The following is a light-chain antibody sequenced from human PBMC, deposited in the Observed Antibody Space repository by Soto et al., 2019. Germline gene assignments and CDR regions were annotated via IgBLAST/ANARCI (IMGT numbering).Light chain of an antibody. Sequence: SSELTQPPSVSVSPGQTASITCSGDKLGDKYACWYQQKPGQSPVLVIYEDTKRPSGIPERFSGFNSGNTATLTISGTQAMDEADYYCQAWDSSTYVFGTGTKLTVL. CDR2: EDT. J-gene: IGLJ1*01. CDR1: KLGDKY. CDR3: QAWDSSTYV. V-gene: IGLV3-1*01.